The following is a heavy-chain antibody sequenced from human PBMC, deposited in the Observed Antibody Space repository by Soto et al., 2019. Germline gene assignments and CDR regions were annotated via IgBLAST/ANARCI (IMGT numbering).Heavy chain of an antibody. D-gene: IGHD2-15*01. J-gene: IGHJ6*01. CDR3: ARDQILTGMDV. V-gene: IGHV1-18*04. CDR1: GYTFNTYG. Sequence: GASVKVSCKASGYTFNTYGISWVRQAPGQGLEWMGWISTYNGNRNYAQKFQGRFTMTTDTSTSTAYMELRSLRSDDTAVYYCARDQILTGMDVWGQGTTVTVSS. CDR2: ISTYNGNR.